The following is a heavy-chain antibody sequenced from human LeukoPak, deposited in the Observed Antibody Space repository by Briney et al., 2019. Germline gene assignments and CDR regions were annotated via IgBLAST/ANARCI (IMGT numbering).Heavy chain of an antibody. V-gene: IGHV1-18*01. CDR2: ISAYNGNT. J-gene: IGHJ6*02. CDR3: ARASSGWYGPYGMDV. CDR1: GYTFTSYG. D-gene: IGHD6-19*01. Sequence: ASEKVSCKASGYTFTSYGISWVRQAPGQGLEWMGWISAYNGNTNYAQKLQGRVTMTTDTSTSTAYMELRSLRSDDTAVYYCARASSGWYGPYGMDVWGQGTTVTVSS.